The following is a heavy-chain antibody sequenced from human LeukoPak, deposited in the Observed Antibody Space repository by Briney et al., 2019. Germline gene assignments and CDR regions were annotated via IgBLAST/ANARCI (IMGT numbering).Heavy chain of an antibody. V-gene: IGHV5-51*01. CDR2: IYPGDSDA. CDR1: GYSFTSYW. CDR3: ARTIRITMVRGTKRDWFDP. Sequence: RGESLKISCKGSGYSFTSYWIGWVRQMPGKGLEWMGIIYPGDSDARYSPSFQGQVTISVDKSISTAYLQWSSLKASDTAMYYCARTIRITMVRGTKRDWFDPWGQGTLVTVSS. J-gene: IGHJ5*02. D-gene: IGHD3-10*01.